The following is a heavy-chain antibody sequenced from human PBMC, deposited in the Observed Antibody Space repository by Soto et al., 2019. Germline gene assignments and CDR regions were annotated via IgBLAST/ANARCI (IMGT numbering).Heavy chain of an antibody. V-gene: IGHV3-23*01. J-gene: IGHJ4*02. CDR2: ISGSGGST. Sequence: GGSLRLSCAASGFTFSSYAMSWVRQAPGKGLEWVSAISGSGGSTYYADSVKGRFTISRDNSKNTLYLQMNSLRAEDTAVYYCAKDSKGYYGDYLKRLYSYFDYWGQGTLVTVSS. D-gene: IGHD4-17*01. CDR1: GFTFSSYA. CDR3: AKDSKGYYGDYLKRLYSYFDY.